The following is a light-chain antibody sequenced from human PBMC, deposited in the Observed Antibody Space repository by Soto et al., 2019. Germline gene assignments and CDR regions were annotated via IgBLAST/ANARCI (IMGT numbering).Light chain of an antibody. Sequence: EIVMTQSPATLSVSPGERATLFCRASQGVNTYLAWYQQKPGQAPRLLIYGPSTRATGIPARFSGSGCGTEFNLTISSLQSEYFVVYYWQQYYDWPFTFGGGTKVEVK. CDR3: QQYYDWPFT. V-gene: IGKV3-15*01. CDR2: GPS. CDR1: QGVNTY. J-gene: IGKJ4*01.